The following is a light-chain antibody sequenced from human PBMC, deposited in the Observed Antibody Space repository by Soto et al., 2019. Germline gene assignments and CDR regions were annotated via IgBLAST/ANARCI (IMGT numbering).Light chain of an antibody. V-gene: IGKV4-1*01. J-gene: IGKJ1*01. CDR2: WAS. Sequence: DIVMTQSPDSLAVSLGERATINCKSSQTVLYSSNNKNYLAWYQQKPGQPPKLLIYWASTRESGVPDRFSGSGSGTDFTLKISRVEADDVGVYYCMQALQTPRTFGQGTKVDIK. CDR3: MQALQTPRT. CDR1: QTVLYSSNNKNY.